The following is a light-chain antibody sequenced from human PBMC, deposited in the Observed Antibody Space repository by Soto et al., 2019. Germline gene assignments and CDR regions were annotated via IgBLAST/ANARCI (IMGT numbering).Light chain of an antibody. V-gene: IGKV3-15*01. CDR2: GAS. CDR3: PQYNSWPPWT. J-gene: IGKJ1*01. CDR1: QSVSSN. Sequence: EIVMPQSPATLSVSPGERATLSCRASQSVSSNLAWYQQKPGQAPRLLIYGASTRATGIPARCSGSGSGTEFTLTISSLKSEDFAVYYCPQYNSWPPWTFGQGTKVEIK.